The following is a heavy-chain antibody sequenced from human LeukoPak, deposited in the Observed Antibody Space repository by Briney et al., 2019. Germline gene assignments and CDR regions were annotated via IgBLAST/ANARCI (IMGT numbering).Heavy chain of an antibody. D-gene: IGHD4/OR15-4a*01. CDR1: GFIFDDYG. Sequence: GGSLTLSCAASGFIFDDYGMSWVRQAPGKGLEWVSGINWNGGSTGDADSVKGRFTTSRDNAKNSLYLQMNSLRVEDTALYYCARRLGSYGAIDYWGQGTLVTVSS. CDR2: INWNGGST. V-gene: IGHV3-20*04. CDR3: ARRLGSYGAIDY. J-gene: IGHJ4*02.